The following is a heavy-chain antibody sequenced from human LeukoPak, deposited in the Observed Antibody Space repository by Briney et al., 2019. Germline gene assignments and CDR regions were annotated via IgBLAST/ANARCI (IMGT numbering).Heavy chain of an antibody. CDR1: GGSISSYY. CDR2: IYYSGST. CDR3: ARGRYYDSSGYTLTFDY. V-gene: IGHV4-59*01. D-gene: IGHD3-22*01. J-gene: IGHJ4*02. Sequence: PSETLSLTCTVSGGSISSYYWSWIRQPPGKGLERIGYIYYSGSTNYNPSLKSRVTISVDTSKNQFSLKLSSVTAADTAVYYCARGRYYDSSGYTLTFDYWGQGTLVTVSS.